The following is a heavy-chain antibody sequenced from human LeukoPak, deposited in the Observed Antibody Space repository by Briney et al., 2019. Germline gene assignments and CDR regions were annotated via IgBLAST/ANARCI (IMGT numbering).Heavy chain of an antibody. CDR2: INPNSGGT. CDR3: ARDRELLDDAFDI. D-gene: IGHD1-26*01. J-gene: IGHJ3*02. Sequence: ASVKVSCKASGYTFTSYYMHWVRQAPGQGLEWMGWINPNSGGTNYAQKFQGRVTMTRDTSISTAYMELSRLRSDDTAVYYCARDRELLDDAFDIWGQGTMVTVSS. V-gene: IGHV1-2*02. CDR1: GYTFTSYY.